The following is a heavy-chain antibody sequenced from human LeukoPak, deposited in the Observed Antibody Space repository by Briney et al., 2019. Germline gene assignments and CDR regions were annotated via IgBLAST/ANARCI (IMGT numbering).Heavy chain of an antibody. J-gene: IGHJ4*02. D-gene: IGHD3-10*01. CDR3: ARRVRHRSMVRGGDKYYFDY. CDR1: GYSFTSYW. V-gene: IGHV5-51*01. Sequence: GESLKISCKGSGYSFTSYWIGWVRQMPGKGLEWMGIIYPGDSDTIYSPSFQGQVTISADKSISTAYLQWSSLKASDTAMYYCARRVRHRSMVRGGDKYYFDYWGQGTLVTVSS. CDR2: IYPGDSDT.